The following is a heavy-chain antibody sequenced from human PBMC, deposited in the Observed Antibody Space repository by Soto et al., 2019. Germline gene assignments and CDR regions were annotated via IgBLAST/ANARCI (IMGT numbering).Heavy chain of an antibody. CDR2: INPNSGGT. D-gene: IGHD2-2*01. J-gene: IGHJ6*03. Sequence: QVQLVQSGAEVKKPGASVKVSCKAPGYTFTGYYMHWVRQAPGQGLEWMGWINPNSGGTNYAQKFQGWVTMTRDTSISTAYMELSRLRSDDTAVYYCARSLYCSSTSCYVPDYYMDVWGKGTTVTVSS. CDR3: ARSLYCSSTSCYVPDYYMDV. V-gene: IGHV1-2*04. CDR1: GYTFTGYY.